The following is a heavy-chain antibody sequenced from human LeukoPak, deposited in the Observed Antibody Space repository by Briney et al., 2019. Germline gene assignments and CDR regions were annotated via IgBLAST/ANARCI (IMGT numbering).Heavy chain of an antibody. Sequence: GGSLRLSCAASGFTFSDYYMSWIRQAPGKGLEWVSYISSIGSTIYYADSVKGRFTISRDNAKNSLYLQMNSLRAEDTAVYYCAKKGYYDGSGYYMYYFDHWGQGTLVTVSS. J-gene: IGHJ4*02. V-gene: IGHV3-11*01. D-gene: IGHD3-22*01. CDR2: ISSIGSTI. CDR3: AKKGYYDGSGYYMYYFDH. CDR1: GFTFSDYY.